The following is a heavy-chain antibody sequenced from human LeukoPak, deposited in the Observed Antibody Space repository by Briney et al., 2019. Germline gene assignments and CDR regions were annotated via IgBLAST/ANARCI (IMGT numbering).Heavy chain of an antibody. CDR1: GFTFSSYA. J-gene: IGHJ5*02. CDR2: ISGSGGST. D-gene: IGHD4-17*01. Sequence: PGGSLRLSCAASGFTFSSYAMSWVRQAPGKGLEWVSAISGSGGSTYYADSVKGRFTISRDNSKNTLYLQMNSLRAEDTAVYYCAKAGDYGDYTVWSWFDPWGQGTLVTVSS. V-gene: IGHV3-23*01. CDR3: AKAGDYGDYTVWSWFDP.